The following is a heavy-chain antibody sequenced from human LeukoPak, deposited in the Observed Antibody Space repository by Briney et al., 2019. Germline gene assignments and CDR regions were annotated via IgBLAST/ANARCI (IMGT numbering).Heavy chain of an antibody. D-gene: IGHD5-18*01. Sequence: ASVKVSCKASGYTFTGYYMHWVRQAPGQGLEWMGWISAYNGNTNYAQKLQGRVTMTTDTSTSTAYMELRSLRSDDTAVYYCARGRKYTSGYRVTELGSGYSDYWGQGTLVTVSS. V-gene: IGHV1-18*04. CDR2: ISAYNGNT. CDR1: GYTFTGYY. J-gene: IGHJ4*02. CDR3: ARGRKYTSGYRVTELGSGYSDY.